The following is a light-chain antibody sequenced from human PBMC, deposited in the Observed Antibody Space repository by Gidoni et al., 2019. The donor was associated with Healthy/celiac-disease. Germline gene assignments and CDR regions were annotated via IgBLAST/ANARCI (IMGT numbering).Light chain of an antibody. J-gene: IGKJ2*01. V-gene: IGKV4-1*01. CDR1: QSVLYSSNNKNY. CDR3: QQYYSTPYT. CDR2: WAS. Sequence: EIGMTKSPDPLAGSLGERATINCKSSQSVLYSSNNKNYLAWYQQKPGQPPKLLIYWASTRESGVPDRFSGSGSGTDFTLTISSLQAEDVAVYYCQQYYSTPYTFGQGTKLEIK.